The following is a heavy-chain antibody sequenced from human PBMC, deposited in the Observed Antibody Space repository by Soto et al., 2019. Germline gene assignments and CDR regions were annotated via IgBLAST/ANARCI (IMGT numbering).Heavy chain of an antibody. J-gene: IGHJ4*02. D-gene: IGHD1-7*01. V-gene: IGHV4-31*03. CDR3: ARVKGGTTRRAFDS. CDR1: GDSISSGGYY. Sequence: QVQLQESGPGLVKPSQTLSLTCTVSGDSISSGGYYWSWIRQHPGKGLEWIGYIYYNGGAYYSPSLRGRVVISLDRSENQFSLRLSSVTAADTAVYYCARVKGGTTRRAFDSWGQGTLVTVSS. CDR2: IYYNGGA.